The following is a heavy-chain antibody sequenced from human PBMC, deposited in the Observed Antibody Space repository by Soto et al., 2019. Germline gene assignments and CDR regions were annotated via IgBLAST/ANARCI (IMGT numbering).Heavy chain of an antibody. CDR2: IKEDGSDK. V-gene: IGHV3-7*03. Sequence: EVQLVESGGGLVQPGGSLRLSCAASGFNFRTYWMSWVRQAPGKGLEWVANIKEDGSDKYYVDSVKGRLTVSRDNAKNLLYLQLNSLRAEDTAVYYCAREGFSYGPKGAVFDLWGQGSLVTVSS. CDR1: GFNFRTYW. J-gene: IGHJ5*02. D-gene: IGHD5-18*01. CDR3: AREGFSYGPKGAVFDL.